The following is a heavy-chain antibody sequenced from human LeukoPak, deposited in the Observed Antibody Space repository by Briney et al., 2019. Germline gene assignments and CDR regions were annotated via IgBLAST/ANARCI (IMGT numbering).Heavy chain of an antibody. J-gene: IGHJ3*02. D-gene: IGHD3-22*01. CDR2: ISSSGSTI. V-gene: IGHV3-11*01. CDR3: ARAGHYYDSSGSHDAFDI. CDR1: GFTFSDYY. Sequence: GGSLRLSCAASGFTFSDYYMSWIRQAPGKGLEWVSYISSSGSTIYYADSVKGRFTISRDNAKNSLYLQMNSLRAEDTAVYYCARAGHYYDSSGSHDAFDIWGQGTMVTVSS.